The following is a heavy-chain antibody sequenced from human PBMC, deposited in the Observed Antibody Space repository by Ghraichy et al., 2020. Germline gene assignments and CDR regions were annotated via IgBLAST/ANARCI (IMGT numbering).Heavy chain of an antibody. CDR3: AGESSGYYYGGEGGMDV. CDR1: GFTVSSKY. J-gene: IGHJ6*04. V-gene: IGHV3-53*01. D-gene: IGHD3-22*01. Sequence: GGSLRLSCVAAGFTVSSKYMTWVRQAPGKGLEWVSVIYTGDITDYADSVKGRFTISRDNSKNTLSLQMNSLRAEDTAVYYCAGESSGYYYGGEGGMDVWGKGTTVTVSP. CDR2: IYTGDIT.